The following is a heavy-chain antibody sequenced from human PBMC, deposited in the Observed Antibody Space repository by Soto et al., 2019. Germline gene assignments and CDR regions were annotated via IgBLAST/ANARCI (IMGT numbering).Heavy chain of an antibody. CDR1: GGSISNSY. V-gene: IGHV4-59*08. CDR2: IYSSGST. J-gene: IGHJ6*02. D-gene: IGHD3-3*02. Sequence: SETLSLTCTVSGGSISNSYWSWIRLSPGKGLEWIGYIYSSGSTNYNPSLESRVTISVDTSKNQFSLKLTSLIAADTAIYYCARHFPSFLYRWGLWSVWGQGTSVIGSS. CDR3: ARHFPSFLYRWGLWSV.